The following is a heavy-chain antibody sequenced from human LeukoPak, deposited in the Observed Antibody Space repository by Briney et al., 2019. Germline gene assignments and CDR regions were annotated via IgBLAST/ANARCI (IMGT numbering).Heavy chain of an antibody. Sequence: GGSLRLSCAASGLTFSTYTMNWVRQAPGKGLEWVSSISTSSSYIYYADSVKGRFTISRDKSKNMLYLQMNSLRVEDTAMYYCAKDSQYFGEFLFDFWGQGTLVTVSS. CDR1: GLTFSTYT. CDR2: ISTSSSYI. V-gene: IGHV3-21*01. J-gene: IGHJ4*02. D-gene: IGHD3-10*01. CDR3: AKDSQYFGEFLFDF.